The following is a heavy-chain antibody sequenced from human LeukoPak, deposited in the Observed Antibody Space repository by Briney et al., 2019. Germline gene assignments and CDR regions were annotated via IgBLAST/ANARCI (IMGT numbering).Heavy chain of an antibody. CDR2: IKQDGSEK. D-gene: IGHD1-26*01. CDR1: GFTFSSLW. V-gene: IGHV3-7*01. CDR3: ARPLASYYYFGY. Sequence: PGGSLRLSCAAPGFTFSSLWVRWVRQAPGKGLEWVANIKQDGSEKYYVDSVKGRFTISRDNAKNSLYLQMNSLRAEDTAVYYCARPLASYYYFGYWGQGTLVTVSS. J-gene: IGHJ4*02.